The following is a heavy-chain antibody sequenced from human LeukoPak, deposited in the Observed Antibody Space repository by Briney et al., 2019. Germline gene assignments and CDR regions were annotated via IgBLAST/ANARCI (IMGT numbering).Heavy chain of an antibody. Sequence: ASVKVSCKASGYTLTSYGISWVRQAPGQGLEWMGWISAYNGNTNYAQKLQGRVTMTTDTSTTTAYMGLRSLRSDDTAVYYCARDHGYSSGWGTDYWGQGTLVTVSS. V-gene: IGHV1-18*01. D-gene: IGHD6-19*01. CDR3: ARDHGYSSGWGTDY. J-gene: IGHJ4*02. CDR2: ISAYNGNT. CDR1: GYTLTSYG.